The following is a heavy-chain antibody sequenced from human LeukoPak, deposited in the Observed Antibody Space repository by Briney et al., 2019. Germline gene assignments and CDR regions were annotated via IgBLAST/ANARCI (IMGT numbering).Heavy chain of an antibody. CDR1: GDSINSGGYF. D-gene: IGHD3-10*01. CDR2: IYYSGST. Sequence: SETLSLTCTVSGDSINSGGYFWSWIRQHPGKGLEWIGYIYYSGSTYYNPSLKSRVTISVDTSKNQFSLKLSSVTAADTAVYYCARLVQKRGYGSGSYFDYWGQGTLVTVSS. CDR3: ARLVQKRGYGSGSYFDY. V-gene: IGHV4-30-4*01. J-gene: IGHJ4*02.